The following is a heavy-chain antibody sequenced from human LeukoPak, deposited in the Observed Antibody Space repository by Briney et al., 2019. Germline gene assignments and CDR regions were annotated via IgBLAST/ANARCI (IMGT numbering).Heavy chain of an antibody. V-gene: IGHV1-2*02. D-gene: IGHD3-16*01. CDR3: ARELGEPDAFDI. J-gene: IGHJ3*02. Sequence: ASVKVSCKASGYTFTGYYMHWVRQAPGQGLEWMGWINPNSGGTNYAQKFQGRVTMTRDKSISTAYMELSRLRSDDTAVYYCARELGEPDAFDIWGQGTMVTVSS. CDR1: GYTFTGYY. CDR2: INPNSGGT.